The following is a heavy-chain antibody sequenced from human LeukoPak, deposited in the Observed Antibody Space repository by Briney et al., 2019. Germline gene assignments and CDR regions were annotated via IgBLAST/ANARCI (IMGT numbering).Heavy chain of an antibody. V-gene: IGHV1-18*01. J-gene: IGHJ4*02. CDR2: ISAYNGNT. CDR1: GYTFTSYG. Sequence: ASVKVSCKASGYTFTSYGISWVRQAPGQGLEWMGWISAYNGNTNYAQKFQGRVTMTRNTSISTAYMELSSLRSEDTAVYYCARCSGGSCFYFDYWGQGTLVTVSS. CDR3: ARCSGGSCFYFDY. D-gene: IGHD2-15*01.